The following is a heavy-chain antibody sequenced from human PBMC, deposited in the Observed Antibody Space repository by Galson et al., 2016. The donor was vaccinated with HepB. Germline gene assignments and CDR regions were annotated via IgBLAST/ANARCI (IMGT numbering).Heavy chain of an antibody. CDR1: GFTFSSYG. CDR2: ISYDGSNE. J-gene: IGHJ5*02. D-gene: IGHD3-10*01. CDR3: AKAPYFYGSGTDWFDP. Sequence: SLRLSCAASGFTFSSYGIHWVRQAPGKGLEWVAVISYDGSNEYYADSVEGRFTISRDNSKNTLYLQMNSLRAEDTAVYYCAKAPYFYGSGTDWFDPWGQGTLVTVSS. V-gene: IGHV3-30*18.